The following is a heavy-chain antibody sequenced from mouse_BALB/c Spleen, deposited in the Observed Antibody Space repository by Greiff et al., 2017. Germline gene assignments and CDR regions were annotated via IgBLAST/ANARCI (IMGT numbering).Heavy chain of an antibody. D-gene: IGHD1-1*01. J-gene: IGHJ4*01. CDR3: ARTPYYGSSYGAMDY. CDR1: GYTFTDYN. V-gene: IGHV1-18*01. CDR2: INPNNGGT. Sequence: VQLQQSGPELVKPGASVKIPCKASGYTFTDYNMDWVKQSHGKSLEWIGDINPNNGGTIYNQKFKGKATLTVDKSSSTAYMELRSLTSEDTAVYYCARTPYYGSSYGAMDYWGQGTSVTVSS.